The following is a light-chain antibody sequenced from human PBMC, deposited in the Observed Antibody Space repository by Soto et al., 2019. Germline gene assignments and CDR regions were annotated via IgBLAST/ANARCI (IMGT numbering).Light chain of an antibody. CDR3: QQYYSYPRT. CDR1: QGISSY. Sequence: AIRMTQSPSSFTTTTVDAVTITSRASQGISSYLAWYQQKPGKAPKLLIYAASTLQSGVPSRFSGSGSGTDFTLTISCLQSEDFATYYCQQYYSYPRTFGQATKVDIK. V-gene: IGKV1-8*01. CDR2: AAS. J-gene: IGKJ1*01.